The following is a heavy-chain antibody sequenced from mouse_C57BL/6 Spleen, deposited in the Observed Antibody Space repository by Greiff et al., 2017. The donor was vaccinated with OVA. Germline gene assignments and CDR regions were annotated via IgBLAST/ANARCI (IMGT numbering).Heavy chain of an antibody. CDR2: INPYNGGT. J-gene: IGHJ4*01. Sequence: VQLKESGPVLVKPGASVKMSCKASGYTFTDYYMNWVKQSHGKSLEWIGVINPYNGGTSYNQKFKGKATLTVDKSSSTAYMELNSLTSEDSAVYYCARKEGLRQLYYAMDYWGQGTSVTVSS. D-gene: IGHD2-2*01. CDR1: GYTFTDYY. V-gene: IGHV1-19*01. CDR3: ARKEGLRQLYYAMDY.